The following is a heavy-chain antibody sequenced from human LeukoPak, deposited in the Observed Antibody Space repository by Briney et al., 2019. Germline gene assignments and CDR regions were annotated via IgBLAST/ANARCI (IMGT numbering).Heavy chain of an antibody. CDR3: ARVGGPDLYWFDP. CDR2: ISYDGSNK. V-gene: IGHV3-30-3*01. CDR1: GFTFSSYA. J-gene: IGHJ5*02. Sequence: GGSLRLSCAASGFTFSSYAMHWVRQAPGKGLEWVAVISYDGSNKYYADSVKGRFTISRDNSKNTLYLQMNSLRAEDTAVYYCARVGGPDLYWFDPWGQGTLVTVSS. D-gene: IGHD3-16*01.